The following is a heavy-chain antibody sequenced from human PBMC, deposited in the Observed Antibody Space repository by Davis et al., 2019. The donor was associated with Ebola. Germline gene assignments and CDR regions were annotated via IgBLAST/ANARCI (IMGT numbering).Heavy chain of an antibody. V-gene: IGHV3-23*01. CDR3: ARSWLSPYYYYGMDV. Sequence: GESLKISCAASGFIFSSYAMNWVRQAPGKGLEWVSAISDGGDSTYYADSVKGRFTISRDNSKNTLSLQMNSLRDEDTAVYYCARSWLSPYYYYGMDVWGKGTTVTVSS. J-gene: IGHJ6*04. CDR2: ISDGGDST. CDR1: GFIFSSYA. D-gene: IGHD3-9*01.